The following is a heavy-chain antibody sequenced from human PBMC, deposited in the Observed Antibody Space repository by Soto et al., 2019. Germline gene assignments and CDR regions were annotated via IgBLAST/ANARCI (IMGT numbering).Heavy chain of an antibody. D-gene: IGHD6-6*01. J-gene: IGHJ6*03. CDR1: GGSVSCNSAA. Sequence: SQTLSLTCAISGGSVSCNSAAWDWIRQSPSRGHEWLGGTFYRSKWYNDYAVSVKSRITINPDTSKNQFSLQLNSVTPEDTAVYYCARDLESIEYSSSSITYYYYYYMDVWGKGTTVTVSS. CDR3: ARDLESIEYSSSSITYYYYYYMDV. V-gene: IGHV6-1*01. CDR2: TFYRSKWYN.